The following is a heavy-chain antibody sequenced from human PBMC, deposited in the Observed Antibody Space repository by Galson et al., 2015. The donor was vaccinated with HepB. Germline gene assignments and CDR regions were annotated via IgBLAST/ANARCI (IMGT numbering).Heavy chain of an antibody. Sequence: SETLSLTCTVSGGSISSSSYYWGWIRQPPGRGLEWIGSIYYSGSTYYNPSLRSRVTISVDTSKNQFSLKLSSVTAADTAVYYCARRRWLHRSFSFDYWGQGTLVTVSS. J-gene: IGHJ4*02. CDR2: IYYSGST. CDR3: ARRRWLHRSFSFDY. D-gene: IGHD5-24*01. V-gene: IGHV4-39*01. CDR1: GGSISSSSYY.